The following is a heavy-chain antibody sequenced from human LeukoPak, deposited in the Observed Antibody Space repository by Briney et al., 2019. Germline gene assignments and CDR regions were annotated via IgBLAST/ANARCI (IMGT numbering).Heavy chain of an antibody. CDR3: TRDPRLTDY. CDR2: ISPTGSDI. J-gene: IGHJ4*02. Sequence: PGGSLRLSCAASGFTFSDFYMTWIRQAPGKGLECLSYISPTGSDISYADSVKGRFTISRDNAKNSLYLQMNSLRDDDTAVYYCTRDPRLTDYWGQRTLVTVSS. V-gene: IGHV3-11*04. CDR1: GFTFSDFY.